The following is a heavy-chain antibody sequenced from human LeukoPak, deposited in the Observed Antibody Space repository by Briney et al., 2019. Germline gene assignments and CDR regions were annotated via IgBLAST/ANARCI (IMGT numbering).Heavy chain of an antibody. CDR1: GGTFSSYA. Sequence: SVKVSCKASGGTFSSYAISWVRQAPGQGLEWMGGIIPIFGTANYAQKFQGRVTITADESTSTAYTELSSLRSEDTAVYYCAREQYCSGGSCYGYWGQGTLVTVSS. V-gene: IGHV1-69*13. J-gene: IGHJ4*02. CDR2: IIPIFGTA. CDR3: AREQYCSGGSCYGY. D-gene: IGHD2-15*01.